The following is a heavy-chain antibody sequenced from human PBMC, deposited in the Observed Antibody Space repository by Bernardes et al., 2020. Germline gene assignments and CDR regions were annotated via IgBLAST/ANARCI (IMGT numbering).Heavy chain of an antibody. D-gene: IGHD4-17*01. CDR2: INHSGST. J-gene: IGHJ4*02. CDR1: GGFFSGYY. V-gene: IGHV4-34*01. CDR3: ARAHDIYGGNSGFYFDY. Sequence: SETLSLTCAVYGGFFSGYYWSWIRQPPGKGLEWIGEINHSGSTNYNPSLKSRVTISVDTSKNQFSLKLSSVTAADTAVYYCARAHDIYGGNSGFYFDYWGQGTLVTVSS.